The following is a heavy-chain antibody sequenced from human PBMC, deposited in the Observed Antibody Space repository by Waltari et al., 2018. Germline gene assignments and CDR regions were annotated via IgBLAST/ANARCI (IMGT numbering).Heavy chain of an antibody. V-gene: IGHV4-34*01. CDR2: INHSGST. Sequence: QVQLQQWGAGLLKPSETLSLTCAVYGGSFSGYYWSWIRQPPGKGLEWIGEINHSGSTNYNPSLNSRVTISVDTSKNQFSLKLSSVTAADTAVYYCARARYSGSYYQRIDYWGQGTLVTVSS. D-gene: IGHD1-26*01. CDR3: ARARYSGSYYQRIDY. CDR1: GGSFSGYY. J-gene: IGHJ4*02.